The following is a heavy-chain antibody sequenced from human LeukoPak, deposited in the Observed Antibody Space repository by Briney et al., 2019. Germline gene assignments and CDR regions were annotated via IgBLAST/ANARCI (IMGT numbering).Heavy chain of an antibody. CDR2: IWYDGSNK. Sequence: GGSLRLSCAASGFTFSSYGMHWVRQAPGKGLEWVAVIWYDGSNKYYADSVKGRFTISRDNAKNSLSLQMNNLSVDDTAVYYCVRARFTTFVYYWGQGTLVTVSS. CDR3: VRARFTTFVYY. V-gene: IGHV3-33*01. J-gene: IGHJ4*02. CDR1: GFTFSSYG. D-gene: IGHD1-1*01.